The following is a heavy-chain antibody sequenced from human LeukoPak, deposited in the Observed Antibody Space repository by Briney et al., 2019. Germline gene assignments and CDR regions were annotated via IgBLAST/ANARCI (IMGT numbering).Heavy chain of an antibody. V-gene: IGHV3-33*01. CDR3: AREIHYYDSSGYPGGSGAFDI. Sequence: GGSLRLSCAASGFTFSSYGMHWVRQAPGKGLEWVAVIWYDGSNKYYADSVKGRFTISRDNSKNTLYLQMNSLRAEDTAVYYCAREIHYYDSSGYPGGSGAFDIWGQGTMVTVSS. J-gene: IGHJ3*02. CDR2: IWYDGSNK. D-gene: IGHD3-22*01. CDR1: GFTFSSYG.